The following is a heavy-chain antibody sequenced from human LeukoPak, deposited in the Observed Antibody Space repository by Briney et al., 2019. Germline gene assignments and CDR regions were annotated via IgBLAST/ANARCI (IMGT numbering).Heavy chain of an antibody. CDR2: IKQDGSDK. D-gene: IGHD1-26*01. V-gene: IGHV3-7*01. CDR3: ARDPAYYYFDY. CDR1: GFTFSNYW. J-gene: IGHJ4*02. Sequence: GGSLRLSCAASGFTFSNYWMSWVRQAPGKGLEWVANIKQDGSDKYYVDSVKGRFTISRDNAKNSLYLQMNSLRAGDTAVYYCARDPAYYYFDYWGQGTLVTVSS.